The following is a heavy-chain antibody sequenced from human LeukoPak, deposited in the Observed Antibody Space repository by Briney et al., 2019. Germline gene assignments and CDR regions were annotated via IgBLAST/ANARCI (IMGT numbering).Heavy chain of an antibody. Sequence: SETLSLTCTVSGGSISSGGYYWSWIRQHPGKGLEWIVYIYYSGSTYYNPSLKSRVTISVDTSKNQFSLKLSSVTAADTAVYCCAREAPNCSGGSCYSWGQGTLVTVSS. CDR3: AREAPNCSGGSCYS. D-gene: IGHD2-15*01. J-gene: IGHJ4*02. CDR2: IYYSGST. CDR1: GGSISSGGYY. V-gene: IGHV4-31*03.